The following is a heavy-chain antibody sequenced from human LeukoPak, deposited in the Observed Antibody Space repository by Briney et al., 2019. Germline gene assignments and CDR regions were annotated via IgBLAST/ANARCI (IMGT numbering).Heavy chain of an antibody. CDR2: ISSSSSHI. J-gene: IGHJ5*02. CDR1: GFTFSSYS. D-gene: IGHD3-3*01. CDR3: ARVYSTIFGVVRNWFDP. Sequence: PGGSLRLSCAASGFTFSSYSMNWVRQAPGKGLEWVSSISSSSSHIYYADSVKGRFTISRDNAKNSLYLQMNSLRAEDTAVYYCARVYSTIFGVVRNWFDPWGQGTLVTVSS. V-gene: IGHV3-21*01.